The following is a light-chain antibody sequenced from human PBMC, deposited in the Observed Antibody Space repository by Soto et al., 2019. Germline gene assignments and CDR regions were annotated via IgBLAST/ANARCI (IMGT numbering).Light chain of an antibody. J-gene: IGLJ3*02. CDR2: DVT. CDR1: SSDGGGYNY. Sequence: QYALTQPPSASGAPGQSVTITCTGNSSDGGGYNYVSWYQQYPGRAPKLVIYDVTKRPSGVPDRFSGSKSGNTASLTVSGVQAEDEADYYCSSYAASNNFYFVFGGGTKLTVL. CDR3: SSYAASNNFYFV. V-gene: IGLV2-8*01.